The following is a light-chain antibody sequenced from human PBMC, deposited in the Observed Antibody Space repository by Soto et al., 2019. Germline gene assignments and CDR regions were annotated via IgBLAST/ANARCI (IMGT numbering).Light chain of an antibody. J-gene: IGLJ1*01. CDR2: EVS. Sequence: QSVLTQPASVSGSPGQSITISRTGTSSDVGGYNYVSWFQHHPGKAPKLIIYEVSYRPSGVSNRFSGSKSGDTASLTISGLQAEDEADYYCSSFTNTITRYAFGTGTKLTVL. CDR1: SSDVGGYNY. V-gene: IGLV2-14*01. CDR3: SSFTNTITRYA.